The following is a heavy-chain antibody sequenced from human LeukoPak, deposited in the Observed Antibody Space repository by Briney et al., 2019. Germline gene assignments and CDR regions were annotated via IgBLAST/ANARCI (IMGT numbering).Heavy chain of an antibody. Sequence: PSETLSLTCTVSGGSMSNYYWTWIRQPPGKGLEWLGYVYYRGSTNYNPSLKSRVTISVDTSENQFSLKLTSVTAADTAVYYCARVAYYYDTATYYNPSPLDFWGQGALVTVSS. CDR2: VYYRGST. CDR3: ARVAYYYDTATYYNPSPLDF. V-gene: IGHV4-59*01. J-gene: IGHJ4*02. D-gene: IGHD3-10*01. CDR1: GGSMSNYY.